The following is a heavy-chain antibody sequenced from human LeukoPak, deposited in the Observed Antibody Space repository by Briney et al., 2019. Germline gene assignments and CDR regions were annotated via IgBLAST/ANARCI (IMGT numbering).Heavy chain of an antibody. J-gene: IGHJ6*03. Sequence: GGSLRLSCAASGFTFSSYGMHWVRQAPGKGLEWVAFIRYDGSNKYYADSVKGRFTISGDNSKNTLYLQMNSLRAEDTAVYYCAKDPRLLYFDWLQDYYYYMDVWGKGTTVTVSS. V-gene: IGHV3-30*02. CDR1: GFTFSSYG. D-gene: IGHD3-9*01. CDR2: IRYDGSNK. CDR3: AKDPRLLYFDWLQDYYYYMDV.